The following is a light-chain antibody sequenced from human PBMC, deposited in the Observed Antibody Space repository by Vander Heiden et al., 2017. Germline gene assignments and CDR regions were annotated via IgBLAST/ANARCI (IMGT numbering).Light chain of an antibody. J-gene: IGLJ2*01. CDR2: VNN. Sequence: QSVLTQPPSVPGAPGQRVTISCTGSSSNIGAGYDVHWYQRLPGTAPVLLIYVNNNRPSGVPDRFSASKSATSASLAITGLQAEDEADYYCQSYDSSLSGVVFGGGTKLTVL. V-gene: IGLV1-40*01. CDR1: SSNIGAGYD. CDR3: QSYDSSLSGVV.